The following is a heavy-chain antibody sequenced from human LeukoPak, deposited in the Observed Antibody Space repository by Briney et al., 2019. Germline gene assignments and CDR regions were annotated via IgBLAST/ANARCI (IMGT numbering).Heavy chain of an antibody. V-gene: IGHV3-21*01. CDR2: I. J-gene: IGHJ4*02. CDR1: GFTFSSYS. D-gene: IGHD1-26*01. CDR3: ARDLSVGAKPDLGFDY. Sequence: GGSLRLSCAASGFTFSSYSMNWVRQAPGKGLEWVSSIYYADSVKGRFTISRDNAKNSLYLQMNSLRAEDTAVYYCARDLSVGAKPDLGFDYWGQGTLVTVSS.